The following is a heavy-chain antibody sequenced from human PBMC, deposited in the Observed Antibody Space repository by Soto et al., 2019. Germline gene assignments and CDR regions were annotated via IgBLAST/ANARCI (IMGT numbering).Heavy chain of an antibody. J-gene: IGHJ4*02. Sequence: PGESLKISCKGSGYSFTSYWIGWVRQMPGKGLEWMGIIYPGDSDTRYSPSFQGQVTISADKSISTAYLQWSSLKASDTAMYYCARQGGYYDFWSGYYNYFDYWGQGTLVTVS. D-gene: IGHD3-3*01. CDR3: ARQGGYYDFWSGYYNYFDY. CDR2: IYPGDSDT. V-gene: IGHV5-51*01. CDR1: GYSFTSYW.